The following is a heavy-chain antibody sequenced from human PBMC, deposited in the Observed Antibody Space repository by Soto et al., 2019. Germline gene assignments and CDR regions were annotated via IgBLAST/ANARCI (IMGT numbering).Heavy chain of an antibody. CDR2: IYYSGST. J-gene: IGHJ4*02. V-gene: IGHV4-31*03. Sequence: QVQLQESGPGLVKPSQTLSLTCTVSGGSISSGGYYWSWIRQHPGKGLEWIGYIYYSGSTYYNPSLQSRITISVDTSKNQFSLKLSSVTGADRAVYYCASIVSSAHGEFSDWGQGTLVTVSS. CDR3: ASIVSSAHGEFSD. CDR1: GGSISSGGYY. D-gene: IGHD3-10*01.